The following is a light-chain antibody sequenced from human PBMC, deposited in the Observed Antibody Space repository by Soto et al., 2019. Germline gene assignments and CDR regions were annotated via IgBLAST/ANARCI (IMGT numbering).Light chain of an antibody. V-gene: IGKV1-12*01. Sequence: DIQMTQSTSSVSASVGDIVTITCRASQGISSWLSWYQQKPGKAPKLLIYAASSLQSGVPARFSGSGSGTDFTLSINSLQPEDFATYYCQQAYSFPITFGQGARLEIK. CDR3: QQAYSFPIT. J-gene: IGKJ5*01. CDR2: AAS. CDR1: QGISSW.